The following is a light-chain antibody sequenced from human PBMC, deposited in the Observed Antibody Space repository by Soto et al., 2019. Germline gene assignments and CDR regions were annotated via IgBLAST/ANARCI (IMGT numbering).Light chain of an antibody. Sequence: SYELTQPPLVSVAPGQTARITCGGSNIETKSVHWYRQKAGQAPVLVVCDDSVRPSGIPERFSGSNSGNTATLTISRVEAGDEADYYCQVWDSTSDHYVFGTGTKVTVL. CDR2: DDS. J-gene: IGLJ1*01. CDR3: QVWDSTSDHYV. CDR1: NIETKS. V-gene: IGLV3-21*02.